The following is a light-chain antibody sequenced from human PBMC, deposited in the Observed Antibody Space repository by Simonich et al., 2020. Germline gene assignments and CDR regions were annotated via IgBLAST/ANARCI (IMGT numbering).Light chain of an antibody. CDR1: QSVLYSSNNKNY. J-gene: IGKJ1*01. CDR2: WAA. V-gene: IGKV4-1*01. Sequence: DIVMTQSPDSLAVSLGERATINRKSSQSVLYSSNNKNYFAWYQQKPGQPPKLLIYWAATRESGVPDRVSGSGSGTDFTLTISSLQAEDVAVYYCQQYYSTPWTFGQGTKVEIK. CDR3: QQYYSTPWT.